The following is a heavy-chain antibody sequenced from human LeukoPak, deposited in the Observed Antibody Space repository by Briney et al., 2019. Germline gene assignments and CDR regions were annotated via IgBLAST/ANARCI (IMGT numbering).Heavy chain of an antibody. J-gene: IGHJ3*02. D-gene: IGHD3-10*01. CDR2: VRWDVTSA. CDR1: GFRPNAFA. Sequence: PGRSLRLSCAASGFRPNAFAIHWVRDAPGRGLEWVSGVRWDVTSAAYADSVTGRFTISRDNAPNSLYLQMNSLRIEDTALYYCAKGLYGLGILTYDGFDIWGQGTMVTVSS. V-gene: IGHV3-9*02. CDR3: AKGLYGLGILTYDGFDI.